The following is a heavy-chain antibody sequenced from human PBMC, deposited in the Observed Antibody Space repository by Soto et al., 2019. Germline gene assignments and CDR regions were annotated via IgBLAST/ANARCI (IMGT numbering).Heavy chain of an antibody. V-gene: IGHV4-59*01. CDR1: GGSISTYY. CDR3: ARDREHTYGNCFDP. CDR2: IYNRGNT. D-gene: IGHD5-18*01. Sequence: ETLSLTCTVSGGSISTYYWSWIRQPPGKGLEWIGYIYNRGNTNYNPSLKSRVTMSLDSSKNQFSLKLSSVTAADTAVYYCARDREHTYGNCFDPWGQGTLVTVSS. J-gene: IGHJ5*02.